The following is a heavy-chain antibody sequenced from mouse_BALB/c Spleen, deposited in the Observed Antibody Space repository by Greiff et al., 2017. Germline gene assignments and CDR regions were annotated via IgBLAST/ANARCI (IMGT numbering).Heavy chain of an antibody. J-gene: IGHJ3*01. CDR2: INPSNGGT. CDR3: TRDDGYYGGWFAY. CDR1: GYTFTSYY. V-gene: IGHV1S81*02. Sequence: QVQLQQSGAELVKPGASVKLSCKASGYTFTSYYMYWVKQRPGQGLEWIGEINPSNGGTNFNEKFKSKATLTVDKSSSTAYMQLSSLTSEDSAVYYCTRDDGYYGGWFAYWGQGTLVTVSA. D-gene: IGHD2-3*01.